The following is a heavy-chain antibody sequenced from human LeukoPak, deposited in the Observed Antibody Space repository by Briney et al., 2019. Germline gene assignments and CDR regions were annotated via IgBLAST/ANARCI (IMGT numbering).Heavy chain of an antibody. CDR2: ISSSSSYI. CDR1: GFTFSSSS. J-gene: IGHJ4*02. CDR3: ARGLTGYYPYYFDY. Sequence: PGGSLRLSCVASGFTFSSSSMNWVRQAPGKGLEWVSSISSSSSYIYYADSVKGRFTISRDNAKNSLYLQMDSLRAEDTAVYYCARGLTGYYPYYFDYWGQGTLVTVSS. D-gene: IGHD3-9*01. V-gene: IGHV3-21*01.